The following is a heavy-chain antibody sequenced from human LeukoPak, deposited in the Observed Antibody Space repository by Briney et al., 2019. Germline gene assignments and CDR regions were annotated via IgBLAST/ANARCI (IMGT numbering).Heavy chain of an antibody. V-gene: IGHV4-59*01. Sequence: SETLSLTCTVSGGSISSYYWSWIRQPPGKGLEWIGYIYYSGSTNYTPSLKSRVTISVDTSKNQFSLKLSSVTAADTAVYYCARDKVRNYYDSSGYYHEPVLDAFDIWGQGTMVTVSS. D-gene: IGHD3-22*01. CDR1: GGSISSYY. CDR3: ARDKVRNYYDSSGYYHEPVLDAFDI. CDR2: IYYSGST. J-gene: IGHJ3*02.